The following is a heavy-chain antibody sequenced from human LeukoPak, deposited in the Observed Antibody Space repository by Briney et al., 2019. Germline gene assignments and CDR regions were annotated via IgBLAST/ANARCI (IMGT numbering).Heavy chain of an antibody. CDR3: AADLRYSYGLTYYYYYGMDV. CDR2: MNPNSGNT. J-gene: IGHJ6*02. Sequence: ASVKVSCKASGYTFTSYDINWVRQATGQGLEWMGWMNPNSGNTGYAQKFQGRVTMTRNTSISTAYMELSSLRSEDTAVHYCAADLRYSYGLTYYYYYGMDVWGQGTTVTVSS. D-gene: IGHD5-18*01. CDR1: GYTFTSYD. V-gene: IGHV1-8*01.